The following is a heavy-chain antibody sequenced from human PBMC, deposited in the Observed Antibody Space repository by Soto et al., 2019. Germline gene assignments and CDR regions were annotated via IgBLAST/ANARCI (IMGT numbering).Heavy chain of an antibody. CDR3: AGGWGWRFEELDPDNWFDP. CDR1: GGTFSSYT. D-gene: IGHD3-10*01. Sequence: QVQLVQSGAEVKKPGSSVKVSCKASGGTFSSYTISWVRQAPGQGLEWMGRIIPILGIANYAQKFQGRITITAEKTTSTAYMELSSLRSEDTAVYYCAGGWGWRFEELDPDNWFDPWGQGTLVTVSS. V-gene: IGHV1-69*02. CDR2: IIPILGIA. J-gene: IGHJ5*02.